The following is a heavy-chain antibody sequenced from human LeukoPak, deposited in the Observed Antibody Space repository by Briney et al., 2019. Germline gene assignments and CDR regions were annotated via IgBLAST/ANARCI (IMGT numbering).Heavy chain of an antibody. CDR2: INHSGST. D-gene: IGHD4-11*01. CDR1: GGSFSGYY. CDR3: ASLAVTSKYYYYGMDV. J-gene: IGHJ6*02. Sequence: SETLSLTCAVYGGSFSGYYWSWIRQPPGKGLEWIGEINHSGSTNYNQSLKSRVTISVDTSKNQFSLKLSSVTAADTAVYYCASLAVTSKYYYYGMDVWGQGTTVTVSS. V-gene: IGHV4-34*01.